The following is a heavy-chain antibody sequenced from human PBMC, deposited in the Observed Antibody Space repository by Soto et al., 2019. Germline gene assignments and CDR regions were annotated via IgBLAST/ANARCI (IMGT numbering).Heavy chain of an antibody. J-gene: IGHJ4*02. CDR2: ISSSSTTI. CDR1: GFTFSTYS. Sequence: EVQLVESGGGLVQPGGSLRLSCAASGFTFSTYSMNWVRQAPGKGLEWVSYISSSSTTIFYSDSVKGRFTISRDNAKNSLYLQMNSMRAEDTAVYYCAMHVGEDYWGQGTLVTVSS. D-gene: IGHD3-16*01. V-gene: IGHV3-48*01. CDR3: AMHVGEDY.